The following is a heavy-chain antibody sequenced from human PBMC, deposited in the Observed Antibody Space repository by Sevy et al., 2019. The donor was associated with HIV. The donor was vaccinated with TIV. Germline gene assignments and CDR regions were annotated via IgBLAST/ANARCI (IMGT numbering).Heavy chain of an antibody. V-gene: IGHV3-30*03. CDR1: GFTFRNFG. CDR2: VSYDGSSK. Sequence: GGSLRLSCVGSGFTFRNFGVHWLRQAPGKGLEWLSVVSYDGSSKYYVDSVKGRFIVSRDNSKNTLYLQMNSLRTEDMAVYYCARGGSGDYYYYGVDVWGQGTTVTVSS. D-gene: IGHD3-10*01. CDR3: ARGGSGDYYYYGVDV. J-gene: IGHJ6*02.